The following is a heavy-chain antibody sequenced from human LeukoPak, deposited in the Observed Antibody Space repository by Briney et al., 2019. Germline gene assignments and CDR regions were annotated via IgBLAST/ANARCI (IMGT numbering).Heavy chain of an antibody. J-gene: IGHJ4*02. CDR2: IKEDGSEQ. CDR3: ARYSPLFDK. D-gene: IGHD6-13*01. V-gene: IGHV3-7*01. CDR1: GFTFTYFW. Sequence: GGSLRFSCAASGFTFTYFWMIWLAQAPGKGLEWVANIKEDGSEQYYVDSVKGRFAISRDNAKNSLYLQMNSLRAEDTAVYYCARYSPLFDKWGQGTLVTVSS.